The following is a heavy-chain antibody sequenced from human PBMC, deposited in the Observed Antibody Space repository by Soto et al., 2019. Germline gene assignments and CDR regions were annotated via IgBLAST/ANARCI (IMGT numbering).Heavy chain of an antibody. CDR1: GFTFSNSA. CDR3: AKKTTSYGDYGYFDL. J-gene: IGHJ2*01. CDR2: ISTSGGIT. V-gene: IGHV3-23*01. D-gene: IGHD3-10*01. Sequence: EVQLLESGGGLVQPGGSLRLSCAASGFTFSNSAMSWVRQAPGKGLEWVSTISTSGGITYYADSVKGRFTISRDKSKNALFQQLNSLRAEDTAVYYCAKKTTSYGDYGYFDLWGRGTLATVSS.